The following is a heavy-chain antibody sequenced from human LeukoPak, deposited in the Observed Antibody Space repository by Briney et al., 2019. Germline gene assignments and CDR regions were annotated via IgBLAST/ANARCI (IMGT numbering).Heavy chain of an antibody. CDR3: ARDVAAWYGHSSGYYYPDY. J-gene: IGHJ4*02. Sequence: PGRSLRLSCAASGFTFDDYAMHWVRQAPGKGLEWVSGISWNSGSIGYADSVKGRFTISRDNAKNSLYLQMNSLRAEDTAVYYCARDVAAWYGHSSGYYYPDYWGQGTLVTVSS. V-gene: IGHV3-9*01. CDR1: GFTFDDYA. CDR2: ISWNSGSI. D-gene: IGHD3-22*01.